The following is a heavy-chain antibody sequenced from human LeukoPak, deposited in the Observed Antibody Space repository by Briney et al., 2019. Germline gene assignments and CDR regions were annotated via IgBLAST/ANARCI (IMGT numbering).Heavy chain of an antibody. CDR3: ARGHYDLVRGVTHLDF. J-gene: IGHJ4*02. Sequence: SETLSLTCAVYGGSFSGYYWSWIRQTPGKELEWIGEINQSGSTNCNPSLKSRATLSVDTSKNQFSLKLNSLTAADAAVYYCARGHYDLVRGVTHLDFWGQGTLVTVSS. CDR2: INQSGST. D-gene: IGHD3-10*01. CDR1: GGSFSGYY. V-gene: IGHV4-34*01.